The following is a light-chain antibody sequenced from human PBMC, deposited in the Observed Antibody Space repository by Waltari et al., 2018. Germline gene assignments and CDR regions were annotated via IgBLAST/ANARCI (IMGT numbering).Light chain of an antibody. Sequence: QSALTQPASVSGSPGQSITIPCTGSSSDVASYNLVSWYLQYPGKAPKLIIFEDTKRPSGVAYRFSGSKSGNTASLTISGLQVEDEADYYCQSYDSSLNGRVFGGGTKVTVL. J-gene: IGLJ3*02. CDR1: SSDVASYNL. CDR2: EDT. CDR3: QSYDSSLNGRV. V-gene: IGLV2-14*02.